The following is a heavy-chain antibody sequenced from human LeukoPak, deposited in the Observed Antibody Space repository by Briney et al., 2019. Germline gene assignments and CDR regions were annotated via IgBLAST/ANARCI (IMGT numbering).Heavy chain of an antibody. CDR1: GFTFDDYG. J-gene: IGHJ4*02. V-gene: IGHV3-20*04. CDR3: AKDWLWFGELLGYFDY. D-gene: IGHD3-10*01. Sequence: GGSLRLSCAASGFTFDDYGMSWVRQAPGKGLEWVSGINWNGGSTGYADSVKGRFTISRDNAKNSLYLQMNSLRAEDTAVYYCAKDWLWFGELLGYFDYWGQGTLVTVSS. CDR2: INWNGGST.